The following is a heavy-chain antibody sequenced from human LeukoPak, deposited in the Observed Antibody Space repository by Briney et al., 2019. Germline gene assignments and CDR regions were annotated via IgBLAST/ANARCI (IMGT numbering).Heavy chain of an antibody. CDR2: FDPEDGET. Sequence: GASVKVSCKVSGYTLTELSMHWVRQAPGKGLEWMGGFDPEDGETICAQKFQGRVTMTEDTSTDTAYMELSSLRSEDTAVYYCATVKMVRGVIIGWFDPWGQGTLVTVSS. J-gene: IGHJ5*02. CDR1: GYTLTELS. CDR3: ATVKMVRGVIIGWFDP. V-gene: IGHV1-24*01. D-gene: IGHD3-10*01.